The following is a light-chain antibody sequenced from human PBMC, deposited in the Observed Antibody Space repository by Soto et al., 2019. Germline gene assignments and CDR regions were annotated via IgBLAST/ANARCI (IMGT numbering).Light chain of an antibody. CDR2: DST. Sequence: EVVLTQSPVTLSLSPGERASLSCRASQCLTSYLAWYQQIPGQPPRLLISDSTTSAAGSTASFSGSRPGTDFTLTISSVESEDFAMYYCHQRHQFGQGTRLEIK. V-gene: IGKV3D-11*01. J-gene: IGKJ5*01. CDR3: HQRHQ. CDR1: QCLTSY.